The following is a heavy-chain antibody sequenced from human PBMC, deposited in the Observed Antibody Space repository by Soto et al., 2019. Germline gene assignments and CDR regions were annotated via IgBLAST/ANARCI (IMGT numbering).Heavy chain of an antibody. D-gene: IGHD3-10*01. J-gene: IGHJ6*02. CDR1: GFTFISYA. CDR2: IXFDGSTE. Sequence: QVQLVESGGGVVQPGRSLRLSCAASGFTFISYAMHWVRQAPGKGLXXXXXIXFDGSTEYYADSVKGRFTISRDNSKNTVYLQMNSLRSEDTAVYYCARSRHGSGSYTHFYYGLDVWGQGTTVTVSS. V-gene: IGHV3-30-3*01. CDR3: ARSRHGSGSYTHFYYGLDV.